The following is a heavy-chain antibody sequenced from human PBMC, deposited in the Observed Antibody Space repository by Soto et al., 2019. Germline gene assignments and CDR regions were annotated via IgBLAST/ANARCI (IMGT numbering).Heavy chain of an antibody. D-gene: IGHD3-10*01. V-gene: IGHV1-69*13. CDR2: IIPIFGTA. CDR1: GGTFSSYA. CDR3: VILWFGSKPADY. J-gene: IGHJ4*02. Sequence: SVKVSCKASGGTFSSYAISWVRQAPGQGLEWMGGIIPIFGTANYAQKFQGRVTITADESTSTAYMELSSLRSEDTAVYYCVILWFGSKPADYWGQGTLVTVSS.